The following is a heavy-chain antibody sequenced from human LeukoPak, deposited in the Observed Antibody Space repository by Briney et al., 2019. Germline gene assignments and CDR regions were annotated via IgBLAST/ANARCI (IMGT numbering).Heavy chain of an antibody. V-gene: IGHV4-34*01. CDR2: INHSGST. D-gene: IGHD3-22*01. J-gene: IGHJ3*02. CDR3: ARKKYYYDSSGYYPYAFDI. CDR1: GGSFSGYY. Sequence: SETLSLTCAVYGGSFSGYYWSWIRQPPGKGLEWIGEINHSGSTNYNPSLKSRVTISVDTSKNQFSLKLSSVTAADTAVYYCARKKYYYDSSGYYPYAFDIWGQGTMVTVSS.